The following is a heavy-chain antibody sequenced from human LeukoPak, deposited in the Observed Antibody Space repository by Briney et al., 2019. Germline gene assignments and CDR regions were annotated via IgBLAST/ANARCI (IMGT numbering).Heavy chain of an antibody. CDR2: ISYDGSNK. Sequence: PGGSLRLSCPASGFTFRSYAMHWVRQAPGKGLEWEAVISYDGSNKYYADSVKGRFTISRDNSKNTLYLQMNSLRAEDTAVYDCARDRATMIVVALFDYWGQGTLVTVSS. CDR1: GFTFRSYA. D-gene: IGHD3-22*01. V-gene: IGHV3-30-3*01. CDR3: ARDRATMIVVALFDY. J-gene: IGHJ4*02.